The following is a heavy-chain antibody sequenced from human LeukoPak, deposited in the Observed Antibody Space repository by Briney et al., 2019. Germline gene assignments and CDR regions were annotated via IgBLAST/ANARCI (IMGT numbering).Heavy chain of an antibody. CDR2: IIPIFGTA. D-gene: IGHD3-3*01. V-gene: IGHV1-69*06. J-gene: IGHJ4*02. CDR3: AKNYDFWSASGI. Sequence: SVKVSCKASGGTFSSYAISWVRQAPGQGLEWMGGIIPIFGTANYAQKFQGRVTITADKSTSTAYMELSSLRSEDTAVYYCAKNYDFWSASGIWGQGTLVTVSS. CDR1: GGTFSSYA.